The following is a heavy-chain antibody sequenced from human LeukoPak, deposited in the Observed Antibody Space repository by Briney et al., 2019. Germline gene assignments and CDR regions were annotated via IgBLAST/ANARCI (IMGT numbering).Heavy chain of an antibody. V-gene: IGHV4-39*02. CDR2: IPYSGNA. D-gene: IGHD6-19*01. CDR3: ARDPYCCISGWQVFDY. Sequence: SETLSLTCTVSGVSISSSSYYWGWIRQPPGQGLEWIGTIPYSGNAYYSPSLKSRVTISVDTSKNQFSLKVSSVTAEHPAVYYFARDPYCCISGWQVFDYWGQGTLVTVSS. CDR1: GVSISSSSYY. J-gene: IGHJ4*02.